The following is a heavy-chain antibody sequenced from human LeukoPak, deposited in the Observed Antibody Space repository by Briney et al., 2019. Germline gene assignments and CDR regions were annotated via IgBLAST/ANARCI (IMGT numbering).Heavy chain of an antibody. D-gene: IGHD3-10*01. Sequence: SETLSLTCTVSGGFISSYYWSWIRQPAGKGLEWIGRIYTSGSTNYNPSLKSRVTMSVDTSKNQFSLKLSSVTAADTAVYYCASYGVRGVMDFDYWGQGTLVTVSS. V-gene: IGHV4-4*07. CDR3: ASYGVRGVMDFDY. CDR2: IYTSGST. CDR1: GGFISSYY. J-gene: IGHJ4*02.